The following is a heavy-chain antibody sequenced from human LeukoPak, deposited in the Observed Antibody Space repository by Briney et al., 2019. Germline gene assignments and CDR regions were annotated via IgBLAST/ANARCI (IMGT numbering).Heavy chain of an antibody. Sequence: GGSLRLSCAASGFTLSNYDMHWVRQATGEGLEWVSGIDIAGDTYYTGSVKGRFTISRENAKNSLYLQMNSLRAGDTAVYYCARVAKERVGGVYYFDYWGQGTLVTVSS. D-gene: IGHD1-1*01. J-gene: IGHJ4*02. CDR3: ARVAKERVGGVYYFDY. CDR2: IDIAGDT. CDR1: GFTLSNYD. V-gene: IGHV3-13*01.